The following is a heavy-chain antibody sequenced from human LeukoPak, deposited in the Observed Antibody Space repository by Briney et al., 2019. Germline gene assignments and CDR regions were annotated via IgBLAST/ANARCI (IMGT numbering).Heavy chain of an antibody. CDR2: ISAYNGNT. CDR1: GGAFSSYA. V-gene: IGHV1-18*01. J-gene: IGHJ4*02. CDR3: ARQCGSLCPFDY. Sequence: ASVKVSCKASGGAFSSYAISWVRQAPGQGLEWMGWISAYNGNTNHAQKFQGRVTMTTDTSTSTAYMELRSLRSDETAVYYCARQCGSLCPFDYWGQGTLVTVSS. D-gene: IGHD1-26*01.